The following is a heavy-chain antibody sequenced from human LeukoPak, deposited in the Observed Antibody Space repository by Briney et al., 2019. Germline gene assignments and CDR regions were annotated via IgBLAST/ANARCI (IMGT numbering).Heavy chain of an antibody. J-gene: IGHJ6*03. CDR2: INHYETT. CDR1: GGSFSVHY. CDR3: ARGRDYDSIPGYYYYYMDV. V-gene: IGHV4-34*01. D-gene: IGHD3-22*01. Sequence: PSETLSLTCAVYGGSFSVHYWTWIRQPPGKGLEWIGEINHYETTNYNPSLKSRVTISVDTSKNQFSLKLTSVTAADTAVYYCARGRDYDSIPGYYYYYMDVWGKGTTVTVS.